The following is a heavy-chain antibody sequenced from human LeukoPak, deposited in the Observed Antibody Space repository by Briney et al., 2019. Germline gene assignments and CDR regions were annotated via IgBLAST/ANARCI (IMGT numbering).Heavy chain of an antibody. D-gene: IGHD4-23*01. CDR1: GYTFSAYY. V-gene: IGHV1-2*02. Sequence: ASVKVSCKASGYTFSAYYIHWVRQAPGQGLEWMGWINPDYGGTNYAQKFQGRVTMTRNTSISTAYMELSSLRSEDTAVYYCARATLYGGDAFDIWGQGTMVTVSS. J-gene: IGHJ3*02. CDR3: ARATLYGGDAFDI. CDR2: INPDYGGT.